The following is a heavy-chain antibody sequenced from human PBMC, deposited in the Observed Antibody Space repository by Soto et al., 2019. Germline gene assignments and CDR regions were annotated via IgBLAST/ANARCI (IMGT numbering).Heavy chain of an antibody. CDR1: GGTFSSYA. V-gene: IGHV1-69*06. J-gene: IGHJ5*02. CDR3: ARDRSYGYDSGPARHNRFDP. CDR2: IIPIFGTA. Sequence: SVKVSCKASGGTFSSYAISWVRQAPGQGLEWMGGIIPIFGTANYAQKFQGRVTITADKSTSTAYMELSSLRSEDTAVYYCARDRSYGYDSGPARHNRFDPWGQGTLVTVSS. D-gene: IGHD3-22*01.